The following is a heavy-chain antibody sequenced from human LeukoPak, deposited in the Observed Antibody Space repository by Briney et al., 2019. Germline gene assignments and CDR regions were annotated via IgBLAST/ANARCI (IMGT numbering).Heavy chain of an antibody. V-gene: IGHV1-69*05. CDR3: ARGPLLTVTTTSMDV. D-gene: IGHD4-17*01. J-gene: IGHJ6*04. CDR1: GGTFSSYA. CDR2: IIPIFGTA. Sequence: ASVKVSCKASGGTFSSYAISWVRQAPGQGLEWMGRIIPIFGTANYAQKFQGRVTITTDESTSTAYMELSSLRSEDTAVYYCARGPLLTVTTTSMDVWGKGTTVTVSS.